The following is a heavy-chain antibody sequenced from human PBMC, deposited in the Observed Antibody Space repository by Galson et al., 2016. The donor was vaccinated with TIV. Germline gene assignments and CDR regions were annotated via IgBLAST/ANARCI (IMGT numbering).Heavy chain of an antibody. D-gene: IGHD4-23*01. CDR2: IIPLFRKA. Sequence: CKASGDTFRTYAVSWVRQAPGQGLEWMGGIIPLFRKADYAQKFQDRLTISTDELTSTAYMELTSLRSDDTAVYYCARDMTTVVTPGYLDYWGQGTLVTVSS. J-gene: IGHJ4*02. CDR3: ARDMTTVVTPGYLDY. CDR1: GDTFRTYA. V-gene: IGHV1-69*05.